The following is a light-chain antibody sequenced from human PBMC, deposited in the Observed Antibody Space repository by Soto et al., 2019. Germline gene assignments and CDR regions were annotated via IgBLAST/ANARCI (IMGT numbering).Light chain of an antibody. Sequence: QPASVSGSPGQSITISCTGTSSDVGSYNLVSWYQQRPGQAPKLIIYEGNKRPSGVSNRFSASKSANTASLTISGLQAEDEADYYCCSYAGSSTVYVFGTGTKLTVL. J-gene: IGLJ1*01. V-gene: IGLV2-23*01. CDR3: CSYAGSSTVYV. CDR2: EGN. CDR1: SSDVGSYNL.